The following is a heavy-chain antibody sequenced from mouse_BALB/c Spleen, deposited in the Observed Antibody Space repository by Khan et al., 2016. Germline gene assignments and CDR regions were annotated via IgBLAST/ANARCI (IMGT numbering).Heavy chain of an antibody. CDR2: INTYSGEP. J-gene: IGHJ1*01. V-gene: IGHV9-3-1*01. CDR3: ARGRGANWYFDV. CDR1: GYTFRNYG. Sequence: QIQLVQSGPELKKPGETVKISCKASGYTFRNYGMNWVKQAPGKGLKWMGWINTYSGEPTYADDFKGRFAFSLETSASTAYLQINNLKNEDTATYFCARGRGANWYFDVWGAGTTVTVSS.